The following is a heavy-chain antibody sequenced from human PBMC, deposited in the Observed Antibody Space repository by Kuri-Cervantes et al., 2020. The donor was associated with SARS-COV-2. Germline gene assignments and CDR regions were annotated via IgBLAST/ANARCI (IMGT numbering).Heavy chain of an antibody. CDR1: GGSISSVDHY. V-gene: IGHV4-61*08. Sequence: GSLRLSCTVSGGSISSVDHYWSWIRQPPGKGLEWIGYIYFSGSTNYNPSLKSRVTISVDTSKNQFSLKLSSVTAADTAVYYCASLRTGEGPLLDYWGQGTLVTVSS. CDR3: ASLRTGEGPLLDY. D-gene: IGHD7-27*01. J-gene: IGHJ4*02. CDR2: IYFSGST.